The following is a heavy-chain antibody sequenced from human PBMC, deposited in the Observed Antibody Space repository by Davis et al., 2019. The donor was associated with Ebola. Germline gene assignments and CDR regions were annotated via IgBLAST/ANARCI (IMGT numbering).Heavy chain of an antibody. Sequence: GGSLRLSCEASGITFRSHSMNWVRPAPGKGLEWVSYISSSSSTIYYADSVKGRFTISRDNSKNTLYLQMNSLRAEDTAVYYCARVRSRSSSLRLDYYGMDVWGQGTTVTVSS. D-gene: IGHD6-6*01. J-gene: IGHJ6*02. CDR1: GITFRSHS. CDR3: ARVRSRSSSLRLDYYGMDV. V-gene: IGHV3-48*01. CDR2: ISSSSSTI.